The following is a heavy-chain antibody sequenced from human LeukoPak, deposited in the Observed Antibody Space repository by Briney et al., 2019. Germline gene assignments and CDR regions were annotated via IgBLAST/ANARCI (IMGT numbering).Heavy chain of an antibody. J-gene: IGHJ4*02. CDR3: ARNYGGYPY. CDR1: GFTFSTYW. V-gene: IGHV3-7*02. D-gene: IGHD4-23*01. CDR2: INQDGSEK. Sequence: GGSLRLSCAASGFTFSTYWMSWVRQAPGKGLEWVADINQDGSEKYYVDSVKGRFTISRDNAKNSLYLQMNSLRAEDTSVYYCARNYGGYPYWGQETLVTVSS.